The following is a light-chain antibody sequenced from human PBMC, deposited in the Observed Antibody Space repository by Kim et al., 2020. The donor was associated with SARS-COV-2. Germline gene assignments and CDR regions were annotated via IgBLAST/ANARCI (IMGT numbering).Light chain of an antibody. Sequence: DIQMTQSPSSLSASVGDRVTITCRTSQNINSHLNWYHQKPGRAPKLLIYAASTLQGGVPSRFSGSGSETDFTLIISSLQPEDFATYFCQQTYISPFTFGPGTKVDIK. CDR1: QNINSH. V-gene: IGKV1-39*01. CDR2: AAS. J-gene: IGKJ3*01. CDR3: QQTYISPFT.